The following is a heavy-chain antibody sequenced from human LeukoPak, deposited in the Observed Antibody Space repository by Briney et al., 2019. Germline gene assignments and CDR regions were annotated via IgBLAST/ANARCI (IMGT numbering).Heavy chain of an antibody. D-gene: IGHD3-10*01. CDR2: INPNSGAT. CDR3: ARGRFGEWDNWFDP. V-gene: IGHV1-2*02. CDR1: GYTFIGYY. J-gene: IGHJ5*02. Sequence: ASVKVSYKASGYTFIGYYIHWVRQAPGQGLEWMAWINPNSGATNYAQKFQGRVTMTRDTSISTAYMELSRLTSDDTAGYFCARGRFGEWDNWFDPWGQGTLVTVSS.